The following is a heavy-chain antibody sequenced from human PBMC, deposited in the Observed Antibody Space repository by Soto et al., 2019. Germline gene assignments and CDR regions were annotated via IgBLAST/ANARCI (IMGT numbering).Heavy chain of an antibody. J-gene: IGHJ5*02. V-gene: IGHV1-3*01. CDR2: INASNGNP. D-gene: IGHD5-18*01. CDR1: GYSFTSYT. Sequence: ASVKVSCKASGYSFTSYTRHWVRQAPGQRPEWMGLINASNGNPKYSQKFQGRVTITRDTSAVTSYMGLTSLRYEDTSVYYCTRGQLSNWFDPWGQGTLVTVSS. CDR3: TRGQLSNWFDP.